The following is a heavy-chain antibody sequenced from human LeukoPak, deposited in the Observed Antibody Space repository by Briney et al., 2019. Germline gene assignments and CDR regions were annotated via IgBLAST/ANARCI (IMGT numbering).Heavy chain of an antibody. Sequence: RSGGSLRLSCAASGFTFSSYGMHWVRQAPGKGLEWVAVISYDGSNKYYADSVKGRFTISRDNSKNTLYLQMNSLRAEDTAVNYCAKVPGYSYGNLDYWGQGTLVTVSS. CDR1: GFTFSSYG. V-gene: IGHV3-30*18. D-gene: IGHD5-18*01. CDR2: ISYDGSNK. J-gene: IGHJ4*02. CDR3: AKVPGYSYGNLDY.